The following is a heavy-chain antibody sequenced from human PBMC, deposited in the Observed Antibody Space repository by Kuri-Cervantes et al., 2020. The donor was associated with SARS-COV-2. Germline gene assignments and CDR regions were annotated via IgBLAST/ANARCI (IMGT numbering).Heavy chain of an antibody. CDR1: GGSFSGYY. V-gene: IGHV4-34*01. CDR3: ARGYSGYGFTGYYYYMDV. Sequence: SETLSLTCAVYGGSFSGYYWSWIRQPPGKGLEWIGEINHSGSTNYDPSLKSRVTISVDTSKNQFSLKLSSVTAADTAVYYCARGYSGYGFTGYYYYMDVGGKGTTVTVSS. D-gene: IGHD5-12*01. CDR2: INHSGST. J-gene: IGHJ6*03.